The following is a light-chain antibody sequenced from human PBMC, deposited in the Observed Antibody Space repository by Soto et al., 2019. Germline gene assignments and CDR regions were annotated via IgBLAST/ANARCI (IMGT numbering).Light chain of an antibody. Sequence: DIQLTQSPSFLSASVGDRVTITCRASQGIASLLAWYQQEPGKAPKVLIYAASTLEGGVPSRFSGSGSGTEFTLTISSLQPEDLATYYCQQLKSYPRTFGQGTKVEIK. CDR1: QGIASL. CDR3: QQLKSYPRT. CDR2: AAS. V-gene: IGKV1-9*01. J-gene: IGKJ1*01.